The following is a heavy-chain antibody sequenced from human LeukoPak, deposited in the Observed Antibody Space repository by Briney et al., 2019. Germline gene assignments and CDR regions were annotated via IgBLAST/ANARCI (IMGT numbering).Heavy chain of an antibody. CDR1: GFDFDDYA. D-gene: IGHD3-10*01. Sequence: HSGGSLRLSCAASGFDFDDYAMHWVRQAPGKGLEWVSSISWNSDTIYYAASVKGRFTISRDNAKNSLYLQMNSLGTEDTAFYYCAKMGYFGSGSYYPGEFYFDYWGQGTLVTVSS. J-gene: IGHJ4*02. CDR2: ISWNSDTI. V-gene: IGHV3-9*01. CDR3: AKMGYFGSGSYYPGEFYFDY.